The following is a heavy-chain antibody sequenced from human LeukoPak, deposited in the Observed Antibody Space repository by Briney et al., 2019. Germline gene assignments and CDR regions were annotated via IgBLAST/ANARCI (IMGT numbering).Heavy chain of an antibody. CDR2: INWDGETT. Sequence: GRSLTLSCAASGFIFDAYTMHWVRQAPGQGLEWVSLINWDGETTYYADSVKGRFTISRDNSKKSLYLQMDSLRTEDTALYYCARGHDSSGYNFDYCGQGTLVTVSS. V-gene: IGHV3-43*01. J-gene: IGHJ4*02. CDR3: ARGHDSSGYNFDY. D-gene: IGHD3-22*01. CDR1: GFIFDAYT.